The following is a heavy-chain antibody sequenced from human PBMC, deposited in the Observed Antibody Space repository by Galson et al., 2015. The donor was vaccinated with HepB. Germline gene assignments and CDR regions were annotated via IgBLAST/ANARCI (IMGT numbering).Heavy chain of an antibody. Sequence: SLRLSCAASGFTFSSYSMNWVRQAPGKGLEWVSYISSSSTIYYADSVKGRFTISGDNAKNSLYLQMNSLRAEDTAVYYCARVKGVWGSYRRNVGIWFDPW. CDR3: ARVKGVWGSYRRNVGIWFDP. CDR1: GFTFSSYS. V-gene: IGHV3-48*04. D-gene: IGHD3-16*02. J-gene: IGHJ5*02. CDR2: ISSSSTI.